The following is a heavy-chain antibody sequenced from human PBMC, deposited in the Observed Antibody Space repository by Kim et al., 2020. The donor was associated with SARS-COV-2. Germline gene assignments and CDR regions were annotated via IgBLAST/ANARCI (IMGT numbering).Heavy chain of an antibody. CDR2: ISVYNGNT. V-gene: IGHV1-18*01. J-gene: IGHJ6*02. Sequence: ASVKVSCKASGYTFTSYGISWVRRAPGQGLEWMGWISVYNGNTDYAQTLQGRVTMTTDTSTSTAYMELRSLSSDDAAVYYCARGGLTVTHYAMDVWGQETTVTLSS. D-gene: IGHD4-4*01. CDR3: ARGGLTVTHYAMDV. CDR1: GYTFTSYG.